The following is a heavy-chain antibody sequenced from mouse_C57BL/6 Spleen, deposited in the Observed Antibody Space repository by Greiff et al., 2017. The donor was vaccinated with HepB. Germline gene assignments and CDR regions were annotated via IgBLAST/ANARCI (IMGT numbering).Heavy chain of an antibody. CDR1: GYTFTSYW. CDR2: IDPSDSET. D-gene: IGHD1-1*01. V-gene: IGHV1-52*01. Sequence: QVQLKQPGAELVRPGSSVKLSCKASGYTFTSYWMHWVKQRPIQGLEWIGNIDPSDSETHYNQKFKDKATLTVDKSSSTAYMQLSSLTSEDSAVYYCAREGYGSSYENYFDYWGQGTTLTVSS. J-gene: IGHJ2*01. CDR3: AREGYGSSYENYFDY.